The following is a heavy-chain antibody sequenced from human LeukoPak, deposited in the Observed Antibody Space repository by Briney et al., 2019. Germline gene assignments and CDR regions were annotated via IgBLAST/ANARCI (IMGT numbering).Heavy chain of an antibody. CDR3: ARDAITMVRGVMGY. CDR1: GYTFTSYG. V-gene: IGHV1-18*01. D-gene: IGHD3-10*01. J-gene: IGHJ4*02. Sequence: ASVKVSCKASGYTFTSYGISWVRQAPGQGLEWMGWISAYNGNTNYAQKLQGRVTMTTDTSTSTAYMELRSLRSDDTAVYYCARDAITMVRGVMGYWGQGTLVTVPS. CDR2: ISAYNGNT.